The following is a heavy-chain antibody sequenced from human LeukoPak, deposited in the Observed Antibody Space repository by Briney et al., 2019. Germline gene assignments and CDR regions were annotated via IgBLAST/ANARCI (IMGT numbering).Heavy chain of an antibody. CDR2: IYPGDSDT. J-gene: IGHJ3*02. CDR3: ASHYYDRSDAFDI. V-gene: IGHV5-51*01. CDR1: GYSFTSYW. Sequence: HGESLKISCKGSGYSFTSYWIGWVRQMPGKGLEWMGIIYPGDSDTRYSPSFQGQVTISADKSISTAYLQWSSLKASDTAIYYCASHYYDRSDAFDIWGQGTMVTVSS. D-gene: IGHD3-22*01.